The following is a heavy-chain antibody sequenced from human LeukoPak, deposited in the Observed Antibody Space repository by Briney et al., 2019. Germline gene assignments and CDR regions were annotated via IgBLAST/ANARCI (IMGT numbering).Heavy chain of an antibody. CDR3: ARLRRVGATPFDY. J-gene: IGHJ4*02. CDR1: GYSISSVYY. Sequence: SETLSLTCTVSGYSISSVYYWGWIRQPPGKGLEWIGSIYHSGSTYYNPSLKSRVTISVDTSKNQFSLKLSSVTAADTAMYYCARLRRVGATPFDYWGQGTLVTVSS. D-gene: IGHD1-26*01. CDR2: IYHSGST. V-gene: IGHV4-38-2*02.